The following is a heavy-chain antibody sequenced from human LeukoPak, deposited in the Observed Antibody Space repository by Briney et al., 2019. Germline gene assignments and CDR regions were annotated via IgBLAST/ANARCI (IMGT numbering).Heavy chain of an antibody. D-gene: IGHD2-21*02. J-gene: IGHJ4*02. V-gene: IGHV4-59*12. CDR2: IYYSGST. Sequence: KTSETLSLTCTVSGGSISSYYWSWIRQPPGKGLEWIGYIYYSGSTNYNPSLKSRVTISVDTSKNQFSLKLSSVTAADTAVYYCARTAWIQYYFDYWGQGTLVTVSS. CDR1: GGSISSYY. CDR3: ARTAWIQYYFDY.